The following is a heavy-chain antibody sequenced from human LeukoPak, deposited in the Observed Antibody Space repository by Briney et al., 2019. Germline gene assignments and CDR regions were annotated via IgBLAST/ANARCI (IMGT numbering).Heavy chain of an antibody. D-gene: IGHD3-3*01. CDR3: ARVFRPSLTVFIIRGAFDI. CDR1: GFTFSSYW. Sequence: GGSLRLSCAASGFTFSSYWMHWVRQAPGKGLVWVSRINTDASSTSYADSVKGRFTISRDNDKNSLYLQMNSLRVEDTAVYYCARVFRPSLTVFIIRGAFDIWGQGTMVTVSS. CDR2: INTDASST. J-gene: IGHJ3*02. V-gene: IGHV3-74*01.